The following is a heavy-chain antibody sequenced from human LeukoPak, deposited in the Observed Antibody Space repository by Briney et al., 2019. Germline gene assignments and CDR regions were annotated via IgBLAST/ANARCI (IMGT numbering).Heavy chain of an antibody. CDR1: GDSTNTYF. J-gene: IGHJ4*02. Sequence: SETLSLTCTLSGDSTNTYFWSWIRQSPGKGLEWIGYIYYTGTTNYNPSLRSRVTISVDTSKNQFSLKVNSVTAADTGVYYCASKSTDHGELRFDYWGQGTLVTVSS. CDR3: ASKSTDHGELRFDY. CDR2: IYYTGTT. V-gene: IGHV4-59*01. D-gene: IGHD4-17*01.